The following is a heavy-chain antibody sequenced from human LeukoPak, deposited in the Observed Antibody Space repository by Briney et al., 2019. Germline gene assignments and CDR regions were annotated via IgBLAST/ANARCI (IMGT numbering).Heavy chain of an antibody. Sequence: PGASVKVSCKVSGYTLTELSMHWVRQAPGKGLEWMGGFDPEDGETIYAQKFQGRVTMTEDTSTDTAYMELSGLRSEDTAMYYCATGLGVVVPTSRQNDYWGQGTLVTVSS. CDR1: GYTLTELS. CDR2: FDPEDGET. V-gene: IGHV1-24*01. J-gene: IGHJ4*02. D-gene: IGHD2-2*01. CDR3: ATGLGVVVPTSRQNDY.